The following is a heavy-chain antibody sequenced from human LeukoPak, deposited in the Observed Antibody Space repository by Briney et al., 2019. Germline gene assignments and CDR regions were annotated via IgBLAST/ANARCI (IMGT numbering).Heavy chain of an antibody. CDR2: IYYSGSS. CDR3: ERADTAKDAFDI. J-gene: IGHJ3*02. Sequence: SESLCLTCTVSGFSISSYDWSWIRQAPGKGLEWIGDIYYSGSSNYNPALKSRGIISFDTSKNQFPLKLIAVTAADTAVYYCERADTAKDAFDIWAKGQWSPSL. V-gene: IGHV4-59*01. CDR1: GFSISSYD. D-gene: IGHD5-18*01.